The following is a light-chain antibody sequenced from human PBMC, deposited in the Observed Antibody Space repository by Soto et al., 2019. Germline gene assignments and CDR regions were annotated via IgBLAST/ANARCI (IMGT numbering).Light chain of an antibody. V-gene: IGKV1-5*03. Sequence: DIQMTQSPSPLSASVEDRLTITCRASQSISSWLAWYQQKPGKAPKLLIYKASSLESGVPSRFSGSGSGTEFTLTISSLQPDDFATYYCQQYNSYSRTFGQGTKV. CDR1: QSISSW. CDR2: KAS. CDR3: QQYNSYSRT. J-gene: IGKJ1*01.